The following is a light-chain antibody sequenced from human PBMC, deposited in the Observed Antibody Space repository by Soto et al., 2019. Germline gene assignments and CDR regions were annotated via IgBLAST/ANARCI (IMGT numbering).Light chain of an antibody. CDR2: GDT. J-gene: IGLJ1*01. V-gene: IGLV1-40*01. CDR3: QSYDSRLSGSV. CDR1: SSSIGAGYA. Sequence: QSVLTQPPSVSGAPGQRVTISCTGSSSSIGAGYAVHWYQRLPGTGPKLLITGDTSRPSGVPDRFSGSKSGASASLAITGLQAEDEADYYCQSYDSRLSGSVFGTGTKLTVL.